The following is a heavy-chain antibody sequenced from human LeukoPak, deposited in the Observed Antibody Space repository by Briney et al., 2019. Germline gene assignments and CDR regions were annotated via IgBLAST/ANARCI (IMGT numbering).Heavy chain of an antibody. V-gene: IGHV3-21*01. D-gene: IGHD5-12*01. J-gene: IGHJ4*02. Sequence: PGGSLRLSCAASGFTFSIYAMSWVRLAPGKGLEWVSSVSRSSRFIFYADSVQGRFTISRDDAKDSLFLQMNSLRAEDTAVYYCARVSDAFDYFFDSWGQGTLVTVSS. CDR3: ARVSDAFDYFFDS. CDR1: GFTFSIYA. CDR2: VSRSSRFI.